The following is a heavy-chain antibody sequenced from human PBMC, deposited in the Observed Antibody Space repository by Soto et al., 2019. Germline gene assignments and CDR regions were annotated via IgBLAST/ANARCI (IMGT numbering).Heavy chain of an antibody. J-gene: IGHJ6*02. D-gene: IGHD2-15*01. CDR2: INTNTGNT. CDR1: GYTFTSYA. Sequence: QVQLVQSGSELKKPGASVKVSCKASGYTFTSYAMNWVRQAPGQGLEWMGWINTNTGNTTYAQGFTGRFVFSLDTYVNTAYLQICSLKAEDTAVYYCARDYFSGPLRYYGMDVWGQGTTVTVSS. CDR3: ARDYFSGPLRYYGMDV. V-gene: IGHV7-4-1*01.